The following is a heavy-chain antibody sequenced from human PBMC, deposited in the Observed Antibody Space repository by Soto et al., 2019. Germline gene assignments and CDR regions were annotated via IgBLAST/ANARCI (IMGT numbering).Heavy chain of an antibody. Sequence: QVQLVQSGAEVKKPGSSVKVSCKASGGTFSSYTISWVRQAPGQGLEWMGRIIPILGIANYAQKFQGRVTITADKSTRTAYMELSSLRSEDTAVYYCARDGSSSFEHYYYYGMDVWGQGTTVTVSS. CDR1: GGTFSSYT. D-gene: IGHD6-13*01. V-gene: IGHV1-69*08. J-gene: IGHJ6*02. CDR2: IIPILGIA. CDR3: ARDGSSSFEHYYYYGMDV.